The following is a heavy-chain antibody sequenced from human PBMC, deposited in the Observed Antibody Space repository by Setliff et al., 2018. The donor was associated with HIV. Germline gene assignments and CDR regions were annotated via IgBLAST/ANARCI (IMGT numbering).Heavy chain of an antibody. D-gene: IGHD6-13*01. CDR1: GFTFMNYA. CDR3: AKDHGSSWYYFDY. J-gene: IGHJ4*02. V-gene: IGHV3-30*02. CDR2: IRYDGSNK. Sequence: PGGSLRLSCAASGFTFMNYAMSWVRQAPGKGLEWVAFIRYDGSNKYYADSVKGRFTISRDNSKNTLYLQMNSLRAEDTAVYYCAKDHGSSWYYFDYWGQGTLVTVSS.